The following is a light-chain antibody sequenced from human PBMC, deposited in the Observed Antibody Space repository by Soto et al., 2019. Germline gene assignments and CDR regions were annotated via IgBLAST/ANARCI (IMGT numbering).Light chain of an antibody. J-gene: IGKJ2*01. CDR2: KVS. CDR3: MQLSHVPFT. V-gene: IGKV2-24*01. CDR1: QSLVYSDGSTY. Sequence: DVVLTQSPLTSPVTLGQPASISCRSSQSLVYSDGSTYLSWLHQRPGQPPRLLIYKVSNRLSGVPDRFSGSGTGTDFTLKISRVEAEDVGVYYCMQLSHVPFTFGQGTKLEMK.